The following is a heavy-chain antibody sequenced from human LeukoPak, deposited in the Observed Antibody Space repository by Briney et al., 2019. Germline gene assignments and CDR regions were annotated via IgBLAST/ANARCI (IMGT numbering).Heavy chain of an antibody. J-gene: IGHJ4*02. Sequence: GGALRLSCAASGFTVSSNYMNWVRQAPGKGLEWVSVIYGGGSTYYADSVKGRFTISRDNSKKTLYLQMNSLRAEDTAVYYCARGRVGYYFDYWGQGTLVTVSS. V-gene: IGHV3-66*02. CDR2: IYGGGST. CDR1: GFTVSSNY. CDR3: ARGRVGYYFDY. D-gene: IGHD1-26*01.